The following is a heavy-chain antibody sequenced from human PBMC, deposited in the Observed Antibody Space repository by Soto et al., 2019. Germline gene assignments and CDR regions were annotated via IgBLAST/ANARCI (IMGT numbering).Heavy chain of an antibody. CDR2: IRSKANSYAT. CDR3: VRPDPGSAKMDV. V-gene: IGHV3-73*01. CDR1: GFTFSDSA. Sequence: PGGSLRLSCAASGFTFSDSAMHWVRQASGKGPEWVGRIRSKANSYATVYAASVKGRFTISRDDSKNTAYLQMNGLKTEDTAVYYCVRPDPGSAKMDVWGKGTTVTVPS. J-gene: IGHJ6*04.